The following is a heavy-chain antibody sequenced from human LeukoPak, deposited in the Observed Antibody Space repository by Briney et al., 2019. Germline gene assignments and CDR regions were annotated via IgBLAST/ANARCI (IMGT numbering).Heavy chain of an antibody. J-gene: IGHJ4*02. Sequence: PGGSLRLSCAASGFTFSSYAMSWVRQAPGKGLEWVSAISGSGGSTYYADSVKGRFTISRDNSKNTLYLQMNSLRAEATAVYYCAKVFTIFGVVIKRGLHFDYWGQGTLVTVSS. CDR2: ISGSGGST. CDR3: AKVFTIFGVVIKRGLHFDY. CDR1: GFTFSSYA. D-gene: IGHD3-3*01. V-gene: IGHV3-23*01.